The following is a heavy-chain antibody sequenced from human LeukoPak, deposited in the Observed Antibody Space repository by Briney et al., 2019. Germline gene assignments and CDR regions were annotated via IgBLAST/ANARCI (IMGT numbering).Heavy chain of an antibody. CDR3: ASLQLLGKYYFDS. Sequence: SETLSLTCTVSGGSISSSYYYWGWIRQPPGKGLEWIVGMYYGGSTYYNPSLKSRVTISVDTSKNQFSLRLSSVTAADTAVYYCASLQLLGKYYFDSWGQGTLVTVSS. CDR2: MYYGGST. V-gene: IGHV4-39*01. CDR1: GGSISSSYYY. J-gene: IGHJ4*02. D-gene: IGHD6-6*01.